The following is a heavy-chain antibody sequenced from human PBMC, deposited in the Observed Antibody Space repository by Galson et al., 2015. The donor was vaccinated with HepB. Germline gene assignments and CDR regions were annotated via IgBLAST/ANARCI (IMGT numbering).Heavy chain of an antibody. CDR2: IIPILGIA. Sequence: SVKVSCKASGGTFSSYAISWVRQAPGQGLEWMGRIIPILGIANYAQKFQGRVTITADKSTSTAYMELSSLRSEDTAVYYCARSISSWYWADYFDYWGQGTLVTVSS. D-gene: IGHD6-13*01. V-gene: IGHV1-69*04. J-gene: IGHJ4*02. CDR3: ARSISSWYWADYFDY. CDR1: GGTFSSYA.